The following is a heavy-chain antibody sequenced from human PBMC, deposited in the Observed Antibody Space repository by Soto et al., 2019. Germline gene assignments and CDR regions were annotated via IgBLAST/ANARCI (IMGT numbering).Heavy chain of an antibody. Sequence: GGSLRLSCAASGLTFSSYAMHWVRQAPGKGLEWVAVISYDGSNKYYADSVKGRFTISRDNSKNTLYLQMNSLRAEDTAVYYCARVSGTRIYDFSAGYWGQGTLVTVSS. CDR1: GLTFSSYA. D-gene: IGHD3-3*01. CDR3: ARVSGTRIYDFSAGY. J-gene: IGHJ4*02. CDR2: ISYDGSNK. V-gene: IGHV3-30-3*01.